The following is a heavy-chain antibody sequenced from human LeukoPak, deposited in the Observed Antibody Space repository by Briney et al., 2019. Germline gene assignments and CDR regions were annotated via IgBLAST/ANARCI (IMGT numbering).Heavy chain of an antibody. CDR3: ARGDGDYVSLFDY. CDR2: IRYDGSNK. J-gene: IGHJ4*02. D-gene: IGHD4-17*01. CDR1: GFTFSHYG. Sequence: GGSLRLSCAASGFTFSHYGMLWVRQAPGKGLEWVAFIRYDGSNKYYVDAVRGRFTISRDNSKDTLYLQMNSLRAEDTAVYYCARGDGDYVSLFDYWGQGALVTVSS. V-gene: IGHV3-30*02.